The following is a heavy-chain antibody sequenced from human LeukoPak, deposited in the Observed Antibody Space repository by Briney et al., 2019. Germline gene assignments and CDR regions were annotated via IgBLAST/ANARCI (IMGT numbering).Heavy chain of an antibody. V-gene: IGHV3-23*01. J-gene: IGHJ1*01. CDR2: ISGSGGST. Sequence: PGGSLRLSCAASGFTFSSYEMNWVRQAPGKGLEWVSIISGSGGSTYYADSVKGRFTISRDNSKNTLYLQMNSLRAEDTAVYYCAKVVSEWELEIQHWGQGTLVTVSS. CDR3: AKVVSEWELEIQH. CDR1: GFTFSSYE. D-gene: IGHD1-26*01.